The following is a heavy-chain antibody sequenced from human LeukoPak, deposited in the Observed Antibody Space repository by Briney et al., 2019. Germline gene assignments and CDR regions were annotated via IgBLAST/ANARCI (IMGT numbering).Heavy chain of an antibody. V-gene: IGHV3-48*04. D-gene: IGHD3-3*01. Sequence: GGSLRLSCAASGFTFSTYMMSWVRQAPGKGLEWISYISDKSDSILYADSVKGRFTISRDNAKNSLHLQMNNLGAEDTAVYFCARAPLVFWSGYLGMDVWGKGTTVTVSS. J-gene: IGHJ6*04. CDR1: GFTFSTYM. CDR2: ISDKSDSI. CDR3: ARAPLVFWSGYLGMDV.